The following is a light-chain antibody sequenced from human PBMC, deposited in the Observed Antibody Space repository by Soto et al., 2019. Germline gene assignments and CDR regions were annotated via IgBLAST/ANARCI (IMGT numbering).Light chain of an antibody. CDR3: LQVYNYPLT. J-gene: IGKJ4*01. Sequence: ATQMTKSPSSLSASVGDTVTITCRASQGIRNDLGWYQQKPGKAPNLLIYAASSLQSWVLSTFSGYGSGIEFTHSISSLQPKECATYYCLQVYNYPLTFGGGTKV. V-gene: IGKV1-6*01. CDR1: QGIRND. CDR2: AAS.